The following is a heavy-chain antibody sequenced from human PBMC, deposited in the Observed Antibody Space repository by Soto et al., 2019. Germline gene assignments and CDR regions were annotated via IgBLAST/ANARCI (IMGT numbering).Heavy chain of an antibody. D-gene: IGHD6-19*01. Sequence: QVTLKESGPVLVKPTETLTLTCTVSGFSLSNARMGVSWIRQPPGKALEWLAHIFSNDEKSYSTSLKSRLTISKDTSKSQVVLTMTNMDPVDTATYYCARIRWQWLVFDYWGQGTLVTVSS. CDR1: GFSLSNARMG. CDR2: IFSNDEK. CDR3: ARIRWQWLVFDY. J-gene: IGHJ4*02. V-gene: IGHV2-26*01.